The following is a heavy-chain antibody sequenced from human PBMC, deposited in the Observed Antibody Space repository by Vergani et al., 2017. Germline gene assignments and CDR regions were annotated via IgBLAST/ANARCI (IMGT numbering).Heavy chain of an antibody. CDR3: TRMTTVTNYLDY. J-gene: IGHJ4*02. V-gene: IGHV4-61*02. Sequence: QVQLQESGPGLVKPSQTLSLTCTVSGGSISSGSYYWSWIRQPAGKGLEWIGRIYTSGSTNYNPSLKSRVTMSVDTSKNQSSLKLSSVTATDTAVYYYTRMTTVTNYLDYWGQGTLVTVSS. D-gene: IGHD4-17*01. CDR2: IYTSGST. CDR1: GGSISSGSYY.